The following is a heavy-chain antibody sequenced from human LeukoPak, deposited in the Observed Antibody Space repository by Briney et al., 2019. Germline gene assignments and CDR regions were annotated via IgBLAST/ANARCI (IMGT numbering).Heavy chain of an antibody. J-gene: IGHJ4*02. CDR3: ASSHDSSGND. CDR2: IKYDGTHK. D-gene: IGHD3-22*01. Sequence: GGSLRLSCVASGISFSSYWMAWVRQAPGKGLEWVANIKYDGTHKFYADSVKGRFTISRDNAKNSLFLEMNSLTADDKAVYFCASSHDSSGNDWGQGTLVTVSS. CDR1: GISFSSYW. V-gene: IGHV3-7*01.